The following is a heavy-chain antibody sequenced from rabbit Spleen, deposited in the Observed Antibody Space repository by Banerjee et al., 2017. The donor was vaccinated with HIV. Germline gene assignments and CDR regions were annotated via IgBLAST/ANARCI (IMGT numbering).Heavy chain of an antibody. V-gene: IGHV1S45*01. CDR3: ARLAISVPFSL. J-gene: IGHJ4*01. CDR1: GFDFSSSYY. CDR2: MNTVSGNT. D-gene: IGHD3-1*01. Sequence: QEQLVESGGGLVQPEGSLTLTCKAAGFDFSSSYYMCWVRQAPGKGPEWIGCMNTVSGNTVYATWAKGRFPISRTSSTTVALQMTSLTAADTATYFCARLAISVPFSLWGPGTLVTVS.